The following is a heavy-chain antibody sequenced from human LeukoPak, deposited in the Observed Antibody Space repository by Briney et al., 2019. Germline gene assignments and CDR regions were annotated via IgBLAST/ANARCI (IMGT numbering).Heavy chain of an antibody. CDR1: GYSISSGYY. Sequence: SETLSLTCTVSGYSISSGYYWGWIRQPPGKGLEWIGSIYHSGSTYYNPSLKSRVTISVDTSKNQFSLKLSSVTAADAAVYYCTRVLYGSGNSWGQGTLVTVSS. J-gene: IGHJ4*02. V-gene: IGHV4-38-2*02. CDR2: IYHSGST. D-gene: IGHD3-10*01. CDR3: TRVLYGSGNS.